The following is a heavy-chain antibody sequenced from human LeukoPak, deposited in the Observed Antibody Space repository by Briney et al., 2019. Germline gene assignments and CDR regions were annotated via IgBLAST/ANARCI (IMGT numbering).Heavy chain of an antibody. J-gene: IGHJ4*02. CDR3: ATYCGGDCYQTDY. CDR2: ISSSSSCI. CDR1: GFTFSSYS. Sequence: TGGTLRLSCAASGFTFSSYSMNWVRQAPGKGLEWVSSISSSSSCIYYADSVKGRFTISRDNAKNSLYLQMNSLRAEDTAVYYCATYCGGDCYQTDYWGQGTLVTVSS. D-gene: IGHD2-21*02. V-gene: IGHV3-21*01.